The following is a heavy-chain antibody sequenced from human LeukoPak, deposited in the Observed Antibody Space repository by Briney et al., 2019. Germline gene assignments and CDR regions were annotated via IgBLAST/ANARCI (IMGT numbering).Heavy chain of an antibody. CDR2: INHSGST. Sequence: PSETLSLTCAVYGGSFSGYYWSWIRQPPGKGLEWIGEINHSGSTNYNPSLKSRVTISVDTSKNQFSLKLSSVTAADTAVYYCARGYCSSTSCYPSWFDPWGQGTLVTVSS. J-gene: IGHJ5*02. CDR1: GGSFSGYY. CDR3: ARGYCSSTSCYPSWFDP. V-gene: IGHV4-34*01. D-gene: IGHD2-2*01.